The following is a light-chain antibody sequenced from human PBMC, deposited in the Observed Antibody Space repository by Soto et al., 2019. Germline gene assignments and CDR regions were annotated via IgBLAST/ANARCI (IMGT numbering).Light chain of an antibody. V-gene: IGKV1-5*03. Sequence: DIQMTQSPSTLSASVGDRVTITCRASQSISSWLAWYQQKPGKAPKLLIYKASNLESGVPSRFSGSGSGTEFTLTISSLQPDELATYYCQQYNTYWTFGQGTKVEIK. J-gene: IGKJ1*01. CDR2: KAS. CDR3: QQYNTYWT. CDR1: QSISSW.